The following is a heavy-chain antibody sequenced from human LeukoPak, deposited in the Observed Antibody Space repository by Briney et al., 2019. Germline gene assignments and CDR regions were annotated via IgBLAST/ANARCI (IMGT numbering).Heavy chain of an antibody. CDR2: ISHTEGT. J-gene: IGHJ1*01. V-gene: IGHV4-34*01. CDR1: GVSINDYY. Sequence: SETLSLTCGVFGVSINDYYWSWIRQSPGKGLEWIGEISHTEGTRYNPSPESRVTMSVGTSENQLSLKLIFVTAADTAVYYCARIRCGHSGSVCYNHWGLGTLVTVSS. D-gene: IGHD3-9*01. CDR3: ARIRCGHSGSVCYNH.